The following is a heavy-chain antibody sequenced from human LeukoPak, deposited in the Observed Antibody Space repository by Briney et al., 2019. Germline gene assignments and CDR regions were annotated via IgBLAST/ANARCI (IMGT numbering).Heavy chain of an antibody. D-gene: IGHD3-22*01. CDR2: ISSSGSTI. CDR1: GFTFSSYE. V-gene: IGHV3-48*03. Sequence: GGSLRLSCAASGFTFSSYEMNWVRQAPGKGLEWVSYISSSGSTIYYADSVEGRFTISRDNAKNSLYLQMNSLRAEDTAVYYCASPYYYDSSGYYSGDYWGQGTLVTVSS. J-gene: IGHJ4*02. CDR3: ASPYYYDSSGYYSGDY.